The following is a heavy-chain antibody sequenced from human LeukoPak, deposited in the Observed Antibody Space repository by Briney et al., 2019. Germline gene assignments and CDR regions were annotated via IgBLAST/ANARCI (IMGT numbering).Heavy chain of an antibody. CDR2: ISGSGERT. V-gene: IGHV3-23*01. CDR3: VSQSYSGSDNFYFHY. J-gene: IGHJ4*02. Sequence: PGGSLRLSCVTSGFMFSAYAMSWVRQAPGKGLEWVSIISGSGERTYYADSVRGRFTVSRDNYKNTLSLQMKSLRAEDTAVYYCVSQSYSGSDNFYFHYWGQGTLVAVSS. CDR1: GFMFSAYA. D-gene: IGHD1-26*01.